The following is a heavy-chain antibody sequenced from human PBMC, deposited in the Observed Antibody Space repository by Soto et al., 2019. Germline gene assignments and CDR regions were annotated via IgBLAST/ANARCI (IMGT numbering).Heavy chain of an antibody. CDR2: IWYDGSKE. Sequence: SLRLSCAASGLPFNRNGMHWVRQAPGKGLEWVAVIWYDGSKEYYSDSVKGRFTISRDNSKNMLYLQMNSVRVEDTAVYFCARDRSAGNYFYYGMDVWGQGTTVTVSS. J-gene: IGHJ6*02. CDR1: GLPFNRNG. V-gene: IGHV3-33*01. CDR3: ARDRSAGNYFYYGMDV. D-gene: IGHD1-1*01.